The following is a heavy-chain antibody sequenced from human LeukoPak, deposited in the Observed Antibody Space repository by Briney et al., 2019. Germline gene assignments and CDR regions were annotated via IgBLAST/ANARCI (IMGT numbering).Heavy chain of an antibody. Sequence: PSETLSLTCAVYGGSFSGYYWSWIRQPPGKGLEWIGEINHSGSTNYNPSLKSRVTISVDTSKNQSSLKLSSVTAADTAVYYCARARYYYDSSGYPYYFDYWGQGTLVTVSS. V-gene: IGHV4-34*01. CDR2: INHSGST. CDR1: GGSFSGYY. CDR3: ARARYYYDSSGYPYYFDY. J-gene: IGHJ4*02. D-gene: IGHD3-22*01.